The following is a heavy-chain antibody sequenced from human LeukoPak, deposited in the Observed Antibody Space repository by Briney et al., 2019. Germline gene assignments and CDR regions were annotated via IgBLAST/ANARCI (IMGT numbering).Heavy chain of an antibody. CDR3: ATGGFRYDSSGPYFDY. CDR2: TYSGGDT. V-gene: IGHV3-53*01. CDR1: GFTFNSYW. J-gene: IGHJ4*02. Sequence: PGGSLRLSCAASGFTFNSYWMSWVRQAPGKGLEWVSVTYSGGDTYYADSVKGRFTISRDNFKNTVYLQLNSVRAADTALYYCATGGFRYDSSGPYFDYWGQGTLVTVSS. D-gene: IGHD3-22*01.